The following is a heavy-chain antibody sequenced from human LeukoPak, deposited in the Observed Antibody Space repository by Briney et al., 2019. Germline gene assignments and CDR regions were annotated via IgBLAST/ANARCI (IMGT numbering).Heavy chain of an antibody. J-gene: IGHJ4*02. CDR1: GYTLTNYW. Sequence: GESLKISCKGSGYTLTNYWIAWVRQMPGKGLEWMGVIYPGDSDTRYSTPFQGQVTISADKSITTAYLQWNSLKASDTAMYYCARQTIRGVIASPFDYWGQGTLVAVSS. CDR2: IYPGDSDT. CDR3: ARQTIRGVIASPFDY. V-gene: IGHV5-51*01. D-gene: IGHD3-10*01.